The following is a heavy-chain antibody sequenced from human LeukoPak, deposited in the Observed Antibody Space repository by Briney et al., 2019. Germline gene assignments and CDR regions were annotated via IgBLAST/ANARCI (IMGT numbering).Heavy chain of an antibody. CDR1: GFTFSSYG. CDR2: ISYDGSNK. V-gene: IGHV3-30*18. J-gene: IGHJ4*02. D-gene: IGHD2-15*01. CDR3: AKDRDCSGGSCYPEYFDY. Sequence: GGSLRLSCAASGFTFSSYGMHWVRQAPGKGLEWVAVISYDGSNKYYADSVKGRFTISRDNSKNTLYLQMNSLRAEDTAVYYCAKDRDCSGGSCYPEYFDYWGQGTLVTVSS.